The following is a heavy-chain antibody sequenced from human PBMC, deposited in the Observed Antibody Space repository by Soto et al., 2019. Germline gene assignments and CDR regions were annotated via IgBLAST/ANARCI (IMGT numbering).Heavy chain of an antibody. Sequence: PGGSLRLSCAASGFTFSSYGMHWVRQAPGKGLEWVAVIWYDGSNKYYADSVKGRFTISRDNSKNTLYLQMNSLRAEDTAVYYCARPLGYCSGGSCYSGFDPWGQGTLVTVSS. CDR2: IWYDGSNK. CDR1: GFTFSSYG. J-gene: IGHJ5*02. D-gene: IGHD2-15*01. CDR3: ARPLGYCSGGSCYSGFDP. V-gene: IGHV3-33*01.